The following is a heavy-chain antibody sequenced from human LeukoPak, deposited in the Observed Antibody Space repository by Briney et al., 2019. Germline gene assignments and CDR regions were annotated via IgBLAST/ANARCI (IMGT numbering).Heavy chain of an antibody. J-gene: IGHJ6*03. D-gene: IGHD2-2*01. CDR1: GYTFTSYG. Sequence: ASVKVSSTASGYTFTSYGISWVRQAPGQGLEWMGWISAYNGNTNYAQKLQGRVTMTTDTSTSTAYMELRSLRSDDTAVYYCARGIPIVVVPAAIRDYYYYYYMDVWGKGTTVTASS. CDR3: ARGIPIVVVPAAIRDYYYYYYMDV. CDR2: ISAYNGNT. V-gene: IGHV1-18*01.